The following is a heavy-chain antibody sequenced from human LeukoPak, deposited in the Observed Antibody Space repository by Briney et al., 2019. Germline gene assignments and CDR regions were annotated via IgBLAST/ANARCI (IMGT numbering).Heavy chain of an antibody. CDR2: IYYTGST. V-gene: IGHV4-59*01. J-gene: IGHJ1*01. CDR3: ARGGGGIAAAH. CDR1: GGPISSYY. Sequence: PSETLSLTCTVSGGPISSYYWSWIRQPPGKGLEWIGYIYYTGSTTYNPSLKSRITISVDTSKNQFSLRLRSVTAADAAVYYCARGGGGIAAAHWGQGTLVTVSS. D-gene: IGHD6-25*01.